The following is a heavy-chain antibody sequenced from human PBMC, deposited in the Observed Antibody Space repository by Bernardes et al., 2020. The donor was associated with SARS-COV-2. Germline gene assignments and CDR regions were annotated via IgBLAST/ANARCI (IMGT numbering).Heavy chain of an antibody. J-gene: IGHJ4*02. D-gene: IGHD3-3*01. CDR2: IYYSGST. Sequence: SETLSLTCTVSGGSISSSGYYWGWIRQPPGKGLEWIGNIYYSGSTYYNPSLKSRVTISVDTSKNHFSLKLSSVTAADTAVYYCARQHLGGVTIFGVVTTDRYFDYWGQGTLVTVSS. CDR1: GGSISSSGYY. V-gene: IGHV4-39*01. CDR3: ARQHLGGVTIFGVVTTDRYFDY.